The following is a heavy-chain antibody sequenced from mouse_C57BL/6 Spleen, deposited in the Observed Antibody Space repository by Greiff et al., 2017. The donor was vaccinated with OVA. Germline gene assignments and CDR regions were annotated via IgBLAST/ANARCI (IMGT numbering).Heavy chain of an antibody. D-gene: IGHD2-4*01. CDR2: IDPEDGET. J-gene: IGHJ2*01. V-gene: IGHV14-2*01. CDR3: ARKYYDYDEGGFYFDY. Sequence: VQLQQSGAELVKPGASVKLSCTASGFNIKDYYMHWVKQRTEQGLEWIGRIDPEDGETKYAQKFQGKATITADTSSNTAYLQLSSRTSEDTAVYYCARKYYDYDEGGFYFDYWGQGTTLTVSS. CDR1: GFNIKDYY.